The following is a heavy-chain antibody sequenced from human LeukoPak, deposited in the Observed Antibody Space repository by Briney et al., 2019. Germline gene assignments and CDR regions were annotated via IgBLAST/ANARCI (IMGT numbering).Heavy chain of an antibody. V-gene: IGHV3-7*01. CDR1: GFTFSTYW. CDR2: IKKDGSEK. D-gene: IGHD6-19*01. CDR3: AREGGSGWYSGWFDP. Sequence: PGGSLRLSYAASGFTFSTYWMSWVRQAPGKGLEWVANIKKDGSEKKYVDSVKGRFTISRDNAKNSLYLQMNSLRAEDTAVYYCAREGGSGWYSGWFDPWGQGTLVTVSS. J-gene: IGHJ5*02.